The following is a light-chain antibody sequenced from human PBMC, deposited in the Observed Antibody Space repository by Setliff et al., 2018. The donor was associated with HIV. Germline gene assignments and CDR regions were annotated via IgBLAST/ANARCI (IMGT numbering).Light chain of an antibody. Sequence: ALAQPASVSGSPGQSITISCTGTSSDVGSYDLVSWYQQHPGKAPKVMIYDVSKRPSGVSSRFSGSKSGNTASLTISGLQTEDEADYYCSSYTSSSTYVFGTGTKVTVL. CDR3: SSYTSSSTYV. V-gene: IGLV2-14*02. J-gene: IGLJ1*01. CDR2: DVS. CDR1: SSDVGSYDL.